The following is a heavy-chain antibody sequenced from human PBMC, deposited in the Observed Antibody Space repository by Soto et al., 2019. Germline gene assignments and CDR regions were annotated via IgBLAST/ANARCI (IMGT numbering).Heavy chain of an antibody. V-gene: IGHV4-61*01. J-gene: IGHJ4*02. Sequence: PSETLSLTCTVSGGSVISGSYSWSWIRQPPGKGLEWIGYIFYSGSTHYNPSLQSRVTISIDTSKNQFSLKLTSVTAADSAVYYCARVQYSSSWDFDYWGQGTLVTVSS. CDR2: IFYSGST. CDR1: GGSVISGSYS. D-gene: IGHD6-13*01. CDR3: ARVQYSSSWDFDY.